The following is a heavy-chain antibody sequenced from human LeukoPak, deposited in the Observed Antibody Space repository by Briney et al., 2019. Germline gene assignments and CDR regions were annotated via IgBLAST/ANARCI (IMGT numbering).Heavy chain of an antibody. J-gene: IGHJ4*02. CDR2: ISSSGTTI. Sequence: GGSLRLSCIASGFTFADYSMTWFRQAPGKGLEWVPYISSSGTTIYYADSVKGRFTISRDNAKNSLYLQMNSLRAEDTAVYYCARDNYDSSTPYYFDYWGQGTLVTVSS. D-gene: IGHD3-22*01. CDR1: GFTFADYS. CDR3: ARDNYDSSTPYYFDY. V-gene: IGHV3-48*04.